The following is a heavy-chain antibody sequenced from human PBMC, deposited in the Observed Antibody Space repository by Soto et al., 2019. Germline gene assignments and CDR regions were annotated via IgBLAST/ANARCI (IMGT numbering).Heavy chain of an antibody. Sequence: EVQLVESGGGLVQPGGSLRLSCATSGFTFSTYSMNWVRQVPGKGLEWLSYIGWNSNTDYADSVKGRFTISRDNARDSLYLQMNSLRDEDTAVYYCARDRILAFEIWGRGTMVTVSS. V-gene: IGHV3-48*02. CDR3: ARDRILAFEI. CDR2: IGWNSNT. D-gene: IGHD2-21*01. CDR1: GFTFSTYS. J-gene: IGHJ3*02.